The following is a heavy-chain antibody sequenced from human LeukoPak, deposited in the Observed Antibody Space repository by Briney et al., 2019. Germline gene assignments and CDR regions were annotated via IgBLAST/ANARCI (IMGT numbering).Heavy chain of an antibody. V-gene: IGHV4-59*08. CDR1: GGSISSYY. J-gene: IGHJ4*02. CDR2: IYYSGST. CDR3: ARRGAVAGNFDY. Sequence: ASETLSLTCTVSGGSISSYYWSWIRQPPGKGLEWIGYIYYSGSTNYNPSLKSRVTISVDTSKNQFSLKLSSVTAADTAVYYCARRGAVAGNFDYCGQGTLVTVSS. D-gene: IGHD6-19*01.